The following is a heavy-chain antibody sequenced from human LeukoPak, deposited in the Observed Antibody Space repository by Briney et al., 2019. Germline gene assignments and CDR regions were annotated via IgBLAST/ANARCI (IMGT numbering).Heavy chain of an antibody. CDR1: GFTFDDYA. CDR2: ISYDGSSK. J-gene: IGHJ4*02. CDR3: ASTSQIAARPEDY. V-gene: IGHV3-30-3*01. Sequence: GGSLRLSCAASGFTFDDYAMHWVRQAPGKGLEWVAVISYDGSSKYYADSVKGRFTISRDNSKNTLYLQMNSLRAEDTAVYYCASTSQIAARPEDYWGQGTLVTVSS. D-gene: IGHD6-6*01.